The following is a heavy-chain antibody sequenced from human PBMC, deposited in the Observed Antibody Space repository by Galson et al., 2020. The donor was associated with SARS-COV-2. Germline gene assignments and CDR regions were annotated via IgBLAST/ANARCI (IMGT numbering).Heavy chain of an antibody. CDR2: MYYTGSS. CDR3: ASGRESSGRFDY. J-gene: IGHJ4*02. CDR1: GGSINSGDYY. V-gene: IGHV4-30-4*01. Sequence: SETLSLTCTVSGGSINSGDYYCSWVRQTPEKGLEWIGYMYYTGSSYYNPSLKRRTIISLDTSKNQFSLRLSSVTAADTAVYFCASGRESSGRFDYWGQGILVTVSS.